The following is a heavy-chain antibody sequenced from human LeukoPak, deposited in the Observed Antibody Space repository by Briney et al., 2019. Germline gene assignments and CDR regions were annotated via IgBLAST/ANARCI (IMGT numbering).Heavy chain of an antibody. CDR2: ISNSGDRT. Sequence: GGSLRLSCAASGFTFSSYAMNWVRQAPGKGLEWVSTISNSGDRTYYADSVKGRFTISRDNSKNTLYLQMNSLRAEDTAVYYCARDRPFDYWGQGTLVTVSS. CDR1: GFTFSSYA. V-gene: IGHV3-23*01. J-gene: IGHJ4*02. CDR3: ARDRPFDY.